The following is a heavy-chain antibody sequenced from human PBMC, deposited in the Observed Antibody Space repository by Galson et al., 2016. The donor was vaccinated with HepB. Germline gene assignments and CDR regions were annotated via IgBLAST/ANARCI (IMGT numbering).Heavy chain of an antibody. J-gene: IGHJ6*02. V-gene: IGHV4-4*02. D-gene: IGHD2-2*02. CDR2: ISDSEST. CDR1: GGSISSNHW. CDR3: AKDEGFYNGMDF. Sequence: TLSLTCAVSGGSISSNHWWTWVRQPTGKGLEWIGYISDSESTNYNPSLKGRVTISLDRSKNQFSLRLNSVIAADTAVYYCAKDEGFYNGMDFWGQGTTVTVSS.